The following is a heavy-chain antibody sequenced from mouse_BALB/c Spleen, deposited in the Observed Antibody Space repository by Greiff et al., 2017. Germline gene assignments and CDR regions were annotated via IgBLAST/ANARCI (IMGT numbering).Heavy chain of an antibody. CDR3: ARAYYDGYCGDAMDY. Sequence: EVKLVESGGGLVQPGGSLRLSCATSGFTFSDFYMEWVRQPPGKSLEWIAASRHKANDSTTEYSASVKGRFIVSRDTSQSILYLQMNALRAEDTAIYYCARAYYDGYCGDAMDYWGQGTSVTGSS. CDR2: SRHKANDSTT. J-gene: IGHJ4*01. V-gene: IGHV7-1*02. CDR1: GFTFSDFY. D-gene: IGHD2-3*01.